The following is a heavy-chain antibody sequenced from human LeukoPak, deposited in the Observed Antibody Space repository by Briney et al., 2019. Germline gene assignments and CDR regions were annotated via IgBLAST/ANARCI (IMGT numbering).Heavy chain of an antibody. Sequence: GEPLKISCNGSGYRFTIYWIAWVRQMPGKGLEWMGMVYPGDSDIIYNPSFRGQDTLSADKSISTAYLQWSSLQASDTGLYYCARVDCSSGSCSLAGWFDPWGQGTLVTVSS. D-gene: IGHD2-15*01. CDR3: ARVDCSSGSCSLAGWFDP. CDR1: GYRFTIYW. J-gene: IGHJ5*02. V-gene: IGHV5-51*01. CDR2: VYPGDSDI.